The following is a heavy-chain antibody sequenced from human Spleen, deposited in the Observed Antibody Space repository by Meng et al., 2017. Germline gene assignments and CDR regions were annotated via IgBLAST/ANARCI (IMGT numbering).Heavy chain of an antibody. CDR3: ARQRYSYDYGPNWFDP. V-gene: IGHV4-39*07. Sequence: ESLKISCTVSGGSISSSSYYWGWIRQPPGKGLEWIGSIYYSGSPYYNPSLKSRVTISVDTSKNQFSLKLSSVTAADTAVYYCARQRYSYDYGPNWFDPWGQGTLVTVSS. CDR2: IYYSGSP. J-gene: IGHJ5*02. D-gene: IGHD5-18*01. CDR1: GGSISSSSYY.